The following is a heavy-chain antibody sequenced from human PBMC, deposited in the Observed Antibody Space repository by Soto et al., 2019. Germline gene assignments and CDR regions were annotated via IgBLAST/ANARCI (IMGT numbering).Heavy chain of an antibody. J-gene: IGHJ6*01. CDR2: IYPGDSDT. V-gene: IGHV5-51*01. CDR3: SASIFYYGMDV. Sequence: GESLKISCKGSGYTFTNYWIGWVRQMPGKGLEWMGIIYPGDSDTKYNPSFQGQVTISADKSITTTYLQWSSLKASDTAIHYCSASIFYYGMDVWRQVTTVTVSS. CDR1: GYTFTNYW.